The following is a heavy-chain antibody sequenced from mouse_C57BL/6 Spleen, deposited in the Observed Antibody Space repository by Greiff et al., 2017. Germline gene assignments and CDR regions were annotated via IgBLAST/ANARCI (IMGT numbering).Heavy chain of an antibody. V-gene: IGHV1-63*01. CDR1: GYTFTNYW. Sequence: LLESGAELVRPGTSVKMSCKASGYTFTNYWIGWAKQRPGHGLEWIGDIYPGGGYTNYNEKFKGKATLTADKSSSTAYMQFSSLTSEDSAIYYCARRGYDGNYLYYFDYWGQGTTLTVSS. CDR2: IYPGGGYT. CDR3: ARRGYDGNYLYYFDY. D-gene: IGHD2-3*01. J-gene: IGHJ2*01.